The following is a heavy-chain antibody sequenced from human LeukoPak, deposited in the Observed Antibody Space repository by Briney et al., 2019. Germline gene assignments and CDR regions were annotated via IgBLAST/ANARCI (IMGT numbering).Heavy chain of an antibody. J-gene: IGHJ4*02. CDR2: ISGSGGST. V-gene: IGHV3-23*01. CDR3: AKGLVVVPAAYDY. Sequence: GGSLRLSCAASGFTFSSYGMSWVRQAPGKGLEWVSAISGSGGSTYYADSVKGRFTISRDNSRNTLYLQMNSLRAEDTAVYYCAKGLVVVPAAYDYWGQGTLVTVSS. D-gene: IGHD2-2*01. CDR1: GFTFSSYG.